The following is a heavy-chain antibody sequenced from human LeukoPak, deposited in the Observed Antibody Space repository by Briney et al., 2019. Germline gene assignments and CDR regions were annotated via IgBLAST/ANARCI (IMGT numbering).Heavy chain of an antibody. V-gene: IGHV3-23*01. D-gene: IGHD2-15*01. J-gene: IGHJ4*02. CDR1: GFSFSNYV. Sequence: GGSLRLSCAGSGFSFSNYVMTWVRQVPGKGLEWVSTVSNSGASAYYADSVKGRFTISRDNSKNTLYLQMNSLRAEDTAVYYCAKSSRGYCSGGSCYAYFDYWGQGTLVTVSS. CDR2: VSNSGASA. CDR3: AKSSRGYCSGGSCYAYFDY.